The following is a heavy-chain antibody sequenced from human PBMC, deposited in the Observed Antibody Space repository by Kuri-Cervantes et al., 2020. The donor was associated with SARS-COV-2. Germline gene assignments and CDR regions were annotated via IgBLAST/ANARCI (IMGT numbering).Heavy chain of an antibody. Sequence: GGSLRLSCTASGFTFGDYAMSWVRQAPGKGLEWVGFIRSKAYGGTTEYAASVKGRFTISRDDSKSIAYLQMNSLKTEDTAVYYCTRYNDYVWGSYRPPFDYWGQGTLVTVSS. J-gene: IGHJ4*02. CDR1: GFTFGDYA. V-gene: IGHV3-49*04. D-gene: IGHD3-16*02. CDR2: IRSKAYGGTT. CDR3: TRYNDYVWGSYRPPFDY.